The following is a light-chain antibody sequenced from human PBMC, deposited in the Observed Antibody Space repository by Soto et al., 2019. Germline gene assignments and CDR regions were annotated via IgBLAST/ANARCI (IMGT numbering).Light chain of an antibody. CDR3: QQYGSPPRT. J-gene: IGKJ1*01. CDR1: QSVSSNY. V-gene: IGKV3-20*01. CDR2: GVS. Sequence: NVFTQSPGTLSFSPGGKTTPSLRASQSVSSNYLAWYQQKPGQAPRLLISGVSSRATGIPDRFSGSGSGTDFTLTISSLEPEDIAVYYCQQYGSPPRTFGQGTKVDIK.